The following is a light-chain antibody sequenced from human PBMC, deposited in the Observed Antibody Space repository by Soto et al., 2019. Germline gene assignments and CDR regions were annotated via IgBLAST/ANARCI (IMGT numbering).Light chain of an antibody. V-gene: IGLV2-23*01. J-gene: IGLJ3*02. CDR3: CSYAGSTTWV. CDR2: EDT. CDR1: SSDVGSYDF. Sequence: QSALTQPASVSGSPGQSITISCTGTSSDVGSYDFVSWYQQHPGKAPKLMIYEDTKRPSGVSSRFSGSKSGNTASLTISGLQAEDEADYYCCSYAGSTTWVFGGGTTLTVL.